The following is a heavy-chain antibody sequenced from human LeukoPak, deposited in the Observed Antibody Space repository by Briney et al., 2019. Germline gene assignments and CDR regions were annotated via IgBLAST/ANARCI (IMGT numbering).Heavy chain of an antibody. CDR1: GYSFTSYW. V-gene: IGHV5-51*01. Sequence: GESLKISCKGSGYSFTSYWVGWVRQMPGKGLEWMGIIYPGDSDTRYSPSFQGHVSISTDKSISTAYLQWSSLQASDTAMYYCARRYSTSSGASDAFDIWGQGTMVTVSS. CDR2: IYPGDSDT. D-gene: IGHD6-6*01. J-gene: IGHJ3*02. CDR3: ARRYSTSSGASDAFDI.